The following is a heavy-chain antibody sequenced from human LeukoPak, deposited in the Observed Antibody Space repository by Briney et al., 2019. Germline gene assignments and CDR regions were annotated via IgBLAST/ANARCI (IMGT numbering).Heavy chain of an antibody. CDR2: IYHSGST. V-gene: IGHV4-38-2*02. D-gene: IGHD1-26*01. CDR3: ARDRSGSYFDY. Sequence: SETLSLTCTVSGYSISSGYYWGWIRQPPGKGLEWIGSIYHSGSTYYNPSLKSRVTISVDTSKNQFSLQLNSVTPEDTAVYYCARDRSGSYFDYWGQGTLVTVSS. J-gene: IGHJ4*02. CDR1: GYSISSGYY.